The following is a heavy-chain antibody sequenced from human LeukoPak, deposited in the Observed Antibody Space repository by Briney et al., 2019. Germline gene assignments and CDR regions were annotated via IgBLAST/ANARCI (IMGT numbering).Heavy chain of an antibody. J-gene: IGHJ4*02. CDR3: ARATVNPKIAAAGTCPDY. CDR2: ISGSGGST. D-gene: IGHD6-13*01. CDR1: GFTFSSYA. V-gene: IGHV3-23*01. Sequence: AGGSLRLSCAASGFTFSSYAMSWVRQAPGKGLEWVPAISGSGGSTYYADSVKGRFTISRVNSKNTLYLQMNSLRAEDTAVYYCARATVNPKIAAAGTCPDYWGQGTLVTVSS.